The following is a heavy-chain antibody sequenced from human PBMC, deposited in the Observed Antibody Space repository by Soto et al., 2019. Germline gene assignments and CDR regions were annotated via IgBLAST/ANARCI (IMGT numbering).Heavy chain of an antibody. CDR2: ISSRGSVI. J-gene: IGHJ3*02. Sequence: EVQLVESGGGLVRPGESRSLSLLASDPTLGIYSMNWFRRAPGRGLEWVSSISSRGSVIFYAESMRGRFTISRDNAKNSLYLQMNSLRAEDTAVYYCLRGGRGYTKDDTLDIWGQGTMVTVSS. CDR3: LRGGRGYTKDDTLDI. D-gene: IGHD2-2*02. CDR1: DPTLGIYS. V-gene: IGHV3-21*01.